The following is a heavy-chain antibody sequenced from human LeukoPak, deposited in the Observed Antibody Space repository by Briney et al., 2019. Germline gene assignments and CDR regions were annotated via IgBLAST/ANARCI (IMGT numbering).Heavy chain of an antibody. Sequence: PSETLSLTCTVSGAPLNNYYWNWVRQPPGKELEWIGNVDYSGSTRYNPSLKSRATMSLDSSKNQFSLRLTSVTAADMAVYYCASTLGYCSGGSCLVFDYWGQGTLVTVSS. D-gene: IGHD2-15*01. CDR2: VDYSGST. V-gene: IGHV4-59*08. CDR1: GAPLNNYY. CDR3: ASTLGYCSGGSCLVFDY. J-gene: IGHJ4*02.